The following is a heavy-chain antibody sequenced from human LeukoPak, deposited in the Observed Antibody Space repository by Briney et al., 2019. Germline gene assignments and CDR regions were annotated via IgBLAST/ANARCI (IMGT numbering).Heavy chain of an antibody. J-gene: IGHJ4*02. Sequence: SVKVSCKASGGTFSSYAISWVRLAPGQGPEWMGGIIPIFGTANYAQKFQGRVTITADESTSTAYMELSSLRSEDTAVYYCARDRTSGWYHFDFDYWGQGTLVTVSS. V-gene: IGHV1-69*01. D-gene: IGHD6-19*01. CDR3: ARDRTSGWYHFDFDY. CDR1: GGTFSSYA. CDR2: IIPIFGTA.